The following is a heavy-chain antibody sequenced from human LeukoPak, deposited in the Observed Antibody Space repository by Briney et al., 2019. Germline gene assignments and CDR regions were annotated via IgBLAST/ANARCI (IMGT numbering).Heavy chain of an antibody. CDR1: GGSFSGYY. Sequence: SETLSLTCAVYGGSFSGYYWSWIRQPLGKGLEWIGEINHSGSTNYNPSLKSRVTISVDTSKNQFSLKLSSVTAADTAVYYCARHKRPIAAAGFDYWGQGTLVTVSS. V-gene: IGHV4-34*01. CDR2: INHSGST. CDR3: ARHKRPIAAAGFDY. D-gene: IGHD6-13*01. J-gene: IGHJ4*02.